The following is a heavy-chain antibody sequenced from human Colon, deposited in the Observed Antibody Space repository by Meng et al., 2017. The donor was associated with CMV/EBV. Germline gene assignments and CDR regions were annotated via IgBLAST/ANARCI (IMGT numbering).Heavy chain of an antibody. CDR3: ARGGAYSTSSFDY. J-gene: IGHJ4*02. Sequence: CAASGFTFRSYWMHWVRQAPGKGLVWVSHVNSDESSTSYADSVKGRFTISRDNAKNTLYLQMHSLRAEDTAVYYCARGGAYSTSSFDYWGQGTLVTVSS. D-gene: IGHD6-6*01. V-gene: IGHV3-74*01. CDR2: VNSDESST. CDR1: GFTFRSYW.